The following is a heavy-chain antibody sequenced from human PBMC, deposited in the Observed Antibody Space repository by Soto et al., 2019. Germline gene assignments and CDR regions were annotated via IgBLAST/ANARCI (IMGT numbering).Heavy chain of an antibody. CDR3: ERHSGPYASSWFDA. J-gene: IGHJ5*02. D-gene: IGHD2-2*01. CDR1: GGSISSYY. CDR2: IYYSGST. Sequence: SESLSLTCTVSGGSISSYYWGWIRQPPGKGLEWIGSIYYSGSTYYNPSLKSRVTISINTSKNQMSLELTSVTAADTAVYYCERHSGPYASSWFDAWGQGTLVTVSS. V-gene: IGHV4-39*01.